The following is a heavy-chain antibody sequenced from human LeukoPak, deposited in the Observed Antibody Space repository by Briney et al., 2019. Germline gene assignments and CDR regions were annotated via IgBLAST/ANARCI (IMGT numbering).Heavy chain of an antibody. CDR3: ARGLYYYDSSGYYYAHWFDP. CDR2: MNPKSGNT. J-gene: IGHJ5*02. Sequence: ASVKVSSKASGYTFTSYDINWVRQATGQGLEWMGWMNPKSGNTGYAQKFQGRVTMTRNTSISTAYMELSSLRSEDTAVYYCARGLYYYDSSGYYYAHWFDPWGQGTLVTVSS. V-gene: IGHV1-8*01. CDR1: GYTFTSYD. D-gene: IGHD3-22*01.